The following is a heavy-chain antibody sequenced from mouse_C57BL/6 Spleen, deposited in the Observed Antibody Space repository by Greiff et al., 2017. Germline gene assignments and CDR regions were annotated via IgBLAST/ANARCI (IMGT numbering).Heavy chain of an antibody. CDR2: ISYSGST. CDR3: ARMNYWYFDV. J-gene: IGHJ1*03. V-gene: IGHV3-1*01. Sequence: VQLKESGPGMVKPSQSLSLSCTVTGYSITSGYDWHWIRHFPGNQLEWMGYISYSGSTNYNPSLKSRISITHDKSKNHFFLKLNSVTTEDTATYYCARMNYWYFDVWGTGTTVTVTS. CDR1: GYSITSGYD.